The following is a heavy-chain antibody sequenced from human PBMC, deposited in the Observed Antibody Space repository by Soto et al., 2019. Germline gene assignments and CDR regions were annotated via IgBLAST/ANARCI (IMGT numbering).Heavy chain of an antibody. CDR1: GFTFSSYG. Sequence: QVQLVESGGGVVQPGRSLRLSCAASGFTFSSYGMHWVRQAPGKGLEWVAVIWYDGSNKYYADSVKGRFTISRDNSKNTMYLQMNSLRAEDTAVYYCARAKLVDAFDIWGQGTMVTVSS. J-gene: IGHJ3*02. V-gene: IGHV3-33*01. CDR3: ARAKLVDAFDI. CDR2: IWYDGSNK. D-gene: IGHD6-6*01.